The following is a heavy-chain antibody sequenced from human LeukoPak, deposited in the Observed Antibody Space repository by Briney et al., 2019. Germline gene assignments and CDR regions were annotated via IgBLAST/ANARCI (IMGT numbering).Heavy chain of an antibody. J-gene: IGHJ4*02. CDR1: GFTFSSYS. V-gene: IGHV3-21*04. Sequence: PGGSLRLSCAASGFTFSSYSMNWVRQAPGKGLEWVSSISSSSSYIYYADSVKGRFTISRDNAKNSLYLQMNSLRAEDTAVYYCATLTVTTPSFDYWGQGTLVTVSS. CDR2: ISSSSSYI. D-gene: IGHD4-17*01. CDR3: ATLTVTTPSFDY.